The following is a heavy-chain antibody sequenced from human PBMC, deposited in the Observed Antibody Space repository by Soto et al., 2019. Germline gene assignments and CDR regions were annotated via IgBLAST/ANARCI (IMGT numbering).Heavy chain of an antibody. CDR2: ISAYNGNT. Sequence: QVQLVQSGAEVKKPGASVKVSCKASGYTFTSYGISWVRQAPGQGLEWMGWISAYNGNTNYAQKLQGRVTMTTDTSTSTADMELRSLRSDDTAVYYCARDRVDRDGWYRMGWFDPWGQGTLVTVSS. CDR3: ARDRVDRDGWYRMGWFDP. CDR1: GYTFTSYG. J-gene: IGHJ5*02. V-gene: IGHV1-18*01. D-gene: IGHD6-19*01.